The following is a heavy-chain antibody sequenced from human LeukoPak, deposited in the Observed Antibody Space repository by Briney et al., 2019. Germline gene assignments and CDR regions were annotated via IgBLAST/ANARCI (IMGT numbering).Heavy chain of an antibody. D-gene: IGHD1-26*01. CDR2: ISSSSSTI. Sequence: PGGSLRLSCAASGFTVSSYSMNWVRQAPGKGLEWVSYISSSSSTIYYADSVKGRFTISRDNAKNSLYLQMNSLRAEDTAVYYCARKIVGATTSCYAFDIWGQGTMVTVSS. V-gene: IGHV3-48*01. J-gene: IGHJ3*02. CDR3: ARKIVGATTSCYAFDI. CDR1: GFTVSSYS.